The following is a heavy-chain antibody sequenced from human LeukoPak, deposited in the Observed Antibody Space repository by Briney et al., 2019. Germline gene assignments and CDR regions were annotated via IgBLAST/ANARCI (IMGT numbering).Heavy chain of an antibody. Sequence: ASVKVSCKASGGTFSSYAISWVRQAPGQGLEWMGGIIPIFGTANYAQKFQGRVTITADESTSTAYMELSSLRSEDTAVYYCARDDGEYSYGYYSPLPLWGQGTLVTVSS. D-gene: IGHD5-18*01. CDR2: IIPIFGTA. V-gene: IGHV1-69*01. CDR3: ARDDGEYSYGYYSPLPL. J-gene: IGHJ4*02. CDR1: GGTFSSYA.